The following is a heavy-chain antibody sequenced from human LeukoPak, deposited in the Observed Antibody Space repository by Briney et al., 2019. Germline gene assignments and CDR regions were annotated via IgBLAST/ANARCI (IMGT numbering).Heavy chain of an antibody. CDR1: GGSISSHY. CDR3: AREDSGSYPYYFDY. J-gene: IGHJ4*02. V-gene: IGHV4-59*11. Sequence: PSETLSLTCTVSGGSISSHYWSWIRQPPGKGLEWIGYIYYSGSTNYNPSLKSRVTISVDTSKNQFSLKLSSVTAADTAVYYCAREDSGSYPYYFDYWGQGTLVTVSS. CDR2: IYYSGST. D-gene: IGHD1-26*01.